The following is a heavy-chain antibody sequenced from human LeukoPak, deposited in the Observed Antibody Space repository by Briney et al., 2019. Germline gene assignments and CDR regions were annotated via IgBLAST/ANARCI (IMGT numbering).Heavy chain of an antibody. D-gene: IGHD3-10*01. CDR2: IYYSGST. V-gene: IGHV4-59*01. Sequence: PSETLSLTCTVSGGAISSYYWSWIRQPPGKGLEWIGYIYYSGSTNYNPSLKSRVTISVDTSKKQFSLKLSSVTAADTAVYYCARGFYGSGSYYAENWGQGTLVTVSS. J-gene: IGHJ4*02. CDR1: GGAISSYY. CDR3: ARGFYGSGSYYAEN.